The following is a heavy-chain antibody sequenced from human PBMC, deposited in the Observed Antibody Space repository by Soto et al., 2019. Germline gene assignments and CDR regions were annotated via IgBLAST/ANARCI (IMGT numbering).Heavy chain of an antibody. Sequence: SVKVSCKASGGTFSSYAISWVRQAPGQGLEWMGGIIPIFGTANYAQKFQGRVTITADKSTSTAYMELSSLRSEDTAVYYCASDGVVVVPATSDPYYYGMDVWGQGNTVTVSS. CDR3: ASDGVVVVPATSDPYYYGMDV. J-gene: IGHJ6*02. CDR2: IIPIFGTA. V-gene: IGHV1-69*06. D-gene: IGHD2-2*01. CDR1: GGTFSSYA.